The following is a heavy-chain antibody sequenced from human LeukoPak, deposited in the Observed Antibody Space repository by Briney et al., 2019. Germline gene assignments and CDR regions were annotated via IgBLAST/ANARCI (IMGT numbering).Heavy chain of an antibody. J-gene: IGHJ4*02. CDR1: GFSLTTSGVG. CDR3: AHYYYDSGGYSLDY. V-gene: IGHV2-5*01. CDR2: IYWNDDK. Sequence: KESGPTLVKPTQALTLTCTFSGFSLTTSGVGVGWIRQPPGKALEWLALIYWNDDKRYSPSLKSRLTITKDTSKNQAVLTMTNMDPVDTATYYCAHYYYDSGGYSLDYWGQGTLVTVSS. D-gene: IGHD3-22*01.